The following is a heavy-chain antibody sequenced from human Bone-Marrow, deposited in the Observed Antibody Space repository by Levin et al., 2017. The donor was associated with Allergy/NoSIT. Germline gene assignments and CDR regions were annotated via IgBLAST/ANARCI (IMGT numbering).Heavy chain of an antibody. CDR3: AIYGSGNDYSAFDI. V-gene: IGHV3-53*01. CDR1: GFTVSSNH. D-gene: IGHD3-10*01. J-gene: IGHJ3*02. CDR2: IYSGGRG. Sequence: GGSLRLSCASSGFTVSSNHMSWVRQAPGKGLEWVSLIYSGGRGYYADSVRGRFTISRDNSKNTLYLQLNSLRAEDTAVYYCAIYGSGNDYSAFDIWGQGTMVTVSS.